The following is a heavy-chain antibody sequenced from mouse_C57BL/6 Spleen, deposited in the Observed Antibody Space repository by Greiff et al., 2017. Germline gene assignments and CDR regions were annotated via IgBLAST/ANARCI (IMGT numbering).Heavy chain of an antibody. Sequence: QVQLQQSGAELARPGASVKLSCKASGYTFTSYGISWVKQRTGQGLEWIGEIYPRSGNTYYNEKFKGKATLTADKSSSTAYMELRSLTSEDSAVYFCASGSSSYFDYWGKGTTLTVSS. J-gene: IGHJ2*01. CDR3: ASGSSSYFDY. CDR1: GYTFTSYG. D-gene: IGHD1-1*01. V-gene: IGHV1-81*01. CDR2: IYPRSGNT.